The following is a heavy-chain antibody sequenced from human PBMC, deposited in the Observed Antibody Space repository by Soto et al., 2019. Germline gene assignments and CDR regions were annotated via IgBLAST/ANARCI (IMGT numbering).Heavy chain of an antibody. Sequence: PSETLSLTCVVYGGSFSGYYWSWIRQSPGKGLEWIGQIKHSGGTNYNPLLKSRVTISVDTPRNQFSLKLSSVTAADTAVYFCARTYYYRSGTYFAWFDPWGQGTLVTVSS. V-gene: IGHV4-34*01. D-gene: IGHD3-10*01. CDR3: ARTYYYRSGTYFAWFDP. CDR2: IKHSGGT. J-gene: IGHJ5*02. CDR1: GGSFSGYY.